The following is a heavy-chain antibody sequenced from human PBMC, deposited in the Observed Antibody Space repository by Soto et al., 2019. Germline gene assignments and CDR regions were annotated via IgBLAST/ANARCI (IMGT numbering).Heavy chain of an antibody. Sequence: ASVKVSCKASGYTFTSYGISWVRQAPGQGLEWMGWISAYNGNTNYAQKLQGRVTMTTDTSTSTAYMELRSLRSDDTAVYYCARASSSYYDSSGFLVSCGEGTLVTVSS. V-gene: IGHV1-18*01. CDR2: ISAYNGNT. CDR1: GYTFTSYG. D-gene: IGHD3-22*01. CDR3: ARASSSYYDSSGFLVS. J-gene: IGHJ5*02.